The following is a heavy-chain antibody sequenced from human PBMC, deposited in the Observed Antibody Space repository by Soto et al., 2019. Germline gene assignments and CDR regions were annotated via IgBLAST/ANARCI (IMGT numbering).Heavy chain of an antibody. J-gene: IGHJ4*02. V-gene: IGHV3-23*01. CDR1: GFTFSNYA. Sequence: EVQLSESGGGLVQPGGSLRLSCAASGFTFSNYAMSWVRQAPGKGLEWVSGISGSGGTTYYADSVKGRFSISRDNSKKKLYLQMNSQRAGDTAVYYCAKGGGRRDWYGDSWGQGTLVTVSS. D-gene: IGHD2-21*02. CDR2: ISGSGGTT. CDR3: AKGGGRRDWYGDS.